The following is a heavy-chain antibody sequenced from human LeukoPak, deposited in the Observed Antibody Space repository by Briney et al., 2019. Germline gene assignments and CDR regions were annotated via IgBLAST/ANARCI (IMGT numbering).Heavy chain of an antibody. D-gene: IGHD2-15*01. Sequence: KPSETPSLTCAVYGGSFSGYYLGRIRQPPGKGLEWIGEINHSGSTNYNPSLKSRVTISVDTSKNQFSLKLSSVTAADTAVYYCARASFRRGYCSGGSCLWAFDIWGQGTMVTVSS. CDR2: INHSGST. CDR3: ARASFRRGYCSGGSCLWAFDI. J-gene: IGHJ3*02. V-gene: IGHV4-34*01. CDR1: GGSFSGYY.